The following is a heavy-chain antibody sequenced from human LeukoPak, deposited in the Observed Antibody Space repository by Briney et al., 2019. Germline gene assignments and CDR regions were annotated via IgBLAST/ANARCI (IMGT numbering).Heavy chain of an antibody. Sequence: GRSLRLSCVTSGFTFLDYAVHWVRQAPGKGLEWVAVMSYDGNNNYYVDSVKGRFTLSRDSSKNTLYLQMNSLRAEDTAVYYCARALGWFDAFDIWGQGTMVTVSS. CDR2: MSYDGNNN. CDR3: ARALGWFDAFDI. CDR1: GFTFLDYA. J-gene: IGHJ3*02. D-gene: IGHD3-10*01. V-gene: IGHV3-30-3*01.